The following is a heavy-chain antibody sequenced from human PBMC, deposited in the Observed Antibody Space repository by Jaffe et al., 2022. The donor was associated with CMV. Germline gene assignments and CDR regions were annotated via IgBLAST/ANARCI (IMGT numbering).Heavy chain of an antibody. CDR2: IRHNSGGT. CDR3: AREEAYCSGTTCHLDY. CDR1: GYTFTGYY. J-gene: IGHJ4*02. V-gene: IGHV1-2*02. Sequence: QVQLVQSGAEVKNPGASVKVSCKASGYTFTGYYIHWVRQAPGQGLEWMGWIRHNSGGTIYAQKFQGRVTMTRDTSISTAYMELSSLRSDDTAVYYCAREEAYCSGTTCHLDYWGQGTLVTVSS. D-gene: IGHD2-2*01.